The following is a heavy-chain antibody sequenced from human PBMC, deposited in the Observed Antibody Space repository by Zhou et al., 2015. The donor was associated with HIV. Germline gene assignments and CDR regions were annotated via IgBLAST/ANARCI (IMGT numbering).Heavy chain of an antibody. CDR3: ARWRGGDYNYGMDV. Sequence: QVQLVQSGPEVKKPGASVKVSCKASGYTFNAYYIHWVRQAPGQGLEWMGWINPHNDDTNFAQRFQDRVIMTRDTSISTAYMELSSLRSDDTAVYYCARWRGGDYNYGMDVWGQGTTVTVSS. V-gene: IGHV1-2*02. D-gene: IGHD3-3*01. J-gene: IGHJ6*02. CDR1: GYTFNAYY. CDR2: INPHNDDT.